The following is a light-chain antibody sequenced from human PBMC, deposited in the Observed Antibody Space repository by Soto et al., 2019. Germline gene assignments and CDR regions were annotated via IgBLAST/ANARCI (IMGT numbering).Light chain of an antibody. V-gene: IGLV2-14*01. CDR1: SSDVGGYNY. J-gene: IGLJ2*01. CDR2: DVS. Sequence: QYALTQPASVSGSPGQSITISCTGTSSDVGGYNYVSWYQQHPGKAPKLMIYDVSNRPSGVSNRFSGSKSGNTASLTISGLQAEDEADYYCSSYTSSSTLLVVFGGGTKVTVL. CDR3: SSYTSSSTLLVV.